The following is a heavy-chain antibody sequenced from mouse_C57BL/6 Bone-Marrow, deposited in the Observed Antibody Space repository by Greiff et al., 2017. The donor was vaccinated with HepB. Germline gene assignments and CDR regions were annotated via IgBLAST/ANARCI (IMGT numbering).Heavy chain of an antibody. CDR1: GFTFSSYG. D-gene: IGHD1-1*01. Sequence: VQLKQSGGDLVKPGGSLKLSCAASGFTFSSYGMSWVRQTPDKRLEWVATISSGGSYTYYPDSVKGRFTISRDNAKNTLYLQMSSLKSEDTAMYYCARHGSSHYWYFDVWGTGTTVTVSS. CDR2: ISSGGSYT. CDR3: ARHGSSHYWYFDV. J-gene: IGHJ1*03. V-gene: IGHV5-6*01.